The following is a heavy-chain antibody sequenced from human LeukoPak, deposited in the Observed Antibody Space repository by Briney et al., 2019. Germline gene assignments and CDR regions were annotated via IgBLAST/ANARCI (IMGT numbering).Heavy chain of an antibody. CDR3: ARHSGSSDGAFDI. CDR2: IYNSGDT. J-gene: IGHJ3*02. Sequence: SETLSLTCTVSGGSVNTYYWSWIRQLPGKGLAWIGCIYNSGDTDYNPSLKSRVTISVDTSKNQFSLKLASVTAADTAVYYCARHSGSSDGAFDIWGQGTMVTVSS. D-gene: IGHD6-13*01. V-gene: IGHV4-59*08. CDR1: GGSVNTYY.